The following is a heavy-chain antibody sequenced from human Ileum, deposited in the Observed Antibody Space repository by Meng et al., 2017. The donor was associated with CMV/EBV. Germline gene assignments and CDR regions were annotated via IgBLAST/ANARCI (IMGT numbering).Heavy chain of an antibody. CDR1: GFTFSTYG. V-gene: IGHV3-30*02. CDR3: TRDPRGPGWFDP. D-gene: IGHD3-10*01. CDR2: LRSDGTNK. Sequence: QGQLVESGGGVVQPGGSLRLSCTASGFTFSTYGIHWVRQAPGKGLQWVAFLRSDGTNKYYADSVKGRFTISRDNAKNTLYLQMSGLRDEDTAVYFCTRDPRGPGWFDPWGHGTLVTVPS. J-gene: IGHJ5*02.